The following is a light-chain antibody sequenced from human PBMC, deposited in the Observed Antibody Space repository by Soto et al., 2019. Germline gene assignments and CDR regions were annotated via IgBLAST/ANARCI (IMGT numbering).Light chain of an antibody. Sequence: QPVLTQPASVSGSPGQSITISCTRTSSDVGGYNYVSWYQQHPGKAPKLMIYEVSNRPSGVSNRFSGSKYGNTASLTISGLQAEDEADYYCSSYTSSSPYVFGTGTKVTVL. CDR2: EVS. CDR1: SSDVGGYNY. CDR3: SSYTSSSPYV. J-gene: IGLJ1*01. V-gene: IGLV2-14*01.